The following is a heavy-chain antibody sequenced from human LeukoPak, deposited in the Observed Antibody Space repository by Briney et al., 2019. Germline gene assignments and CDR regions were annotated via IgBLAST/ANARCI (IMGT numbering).Heavy chain of an antibody. D-gene: IGHD3-3*01. CDR1: GYTFTGYY. Sequence: GASVKVSCKASGYTFTGYYMHWVRQAPGQGLEWMGIINPSGGRTSYAQKFQGRVTVTRDTSTSTVYMELSSLRSEDTAVYYCARGGYDFWSGYYGNWFDPWGQGTLVTVSS. V-gene: IGHV1-46*01. CDR3: ARGGYDFWSGYYGNWFDP. J-gene: IGHJ5*02. CDR2: INPSGGRT.